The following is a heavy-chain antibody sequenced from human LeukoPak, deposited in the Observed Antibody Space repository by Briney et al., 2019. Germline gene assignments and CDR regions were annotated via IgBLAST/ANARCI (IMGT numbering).Heavy chain of an antibody. D-gene: IGHD3-10*01. Sequence: GGCLRVSCAASGVTFRGDAMSWVREGPGERGGWGWDISGREGNTYYADSVKGRFTISRDNAKNSLYLQMNSLRAEDTAVYYCARDLYYYGSGSFGKDYYYGMDVWGQGTTVTVSS. CDR3: ARDLYYYGSGSFGKDYYYGMDV. CDR2: ISGREGNT. CDR1: GVTFRGDA. V-gene: IGHV3-23*01. J-gene: IGHJ6*02.